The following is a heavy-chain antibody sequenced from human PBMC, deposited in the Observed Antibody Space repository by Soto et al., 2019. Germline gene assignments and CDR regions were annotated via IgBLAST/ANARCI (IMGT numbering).Heavy chain of an antibody. CDR1: GGSISGGGYY. CDR2: IYYSGST. CDR3: ARAPGGGYNYVVQH. V-gene: IGHV4-31*03. Sequence: PSETLSLTCTVSGGSISGGGYYWSWIRQHPGKGLEWIGYIYYSGSTYYNPSLKSRVTISVDTSKNQFSLKLSSVTAADTAVYYCARAPGGGYNYVVQHWGQGTLVTVSS. J-gene: IGHJ1*01. D-gene: IGHD5-12*01.